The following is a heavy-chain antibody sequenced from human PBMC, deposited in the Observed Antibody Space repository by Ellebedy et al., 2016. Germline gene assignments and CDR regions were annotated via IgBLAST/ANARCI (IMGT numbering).Heavy chain of an antibody. CDR3: ARGRSWAAAMFGI. Sequence: SETLSLTXAVYGGSFSGYYWSWIRQPPGKGLEWIGEINHSGSTNYNPSLKSRVTISVDTSKNQFSLKLSSVTAADTAVYYCARGRSWAAAMFGIWGQGTLVTVSS. J-gene: IGHJ4*02. D-gene: IGHD6-13*01. CDR1: GGSFSGYY. V-gene: IGHV4-34*01. CDR2: INHSGST.